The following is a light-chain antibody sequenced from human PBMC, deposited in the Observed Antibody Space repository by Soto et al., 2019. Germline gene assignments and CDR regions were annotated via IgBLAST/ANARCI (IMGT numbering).Light chain of an antibody. CDR3: QQFHTYPWT. J-gene: IGKJ1*01. CDR1: QGIGSY. Sequence: DIQLTQSPSFLSASVGDRVTIICRASQGIGSYLAWYQQKPGKAPKLLIYAASTLRSGVPSRFSGSGSGTEFTLTISSLQHEDFATCYCQQFHTYPWTFGQGTKVEIK. V-gene: IGKV1-9*01. CDR2: AAS.